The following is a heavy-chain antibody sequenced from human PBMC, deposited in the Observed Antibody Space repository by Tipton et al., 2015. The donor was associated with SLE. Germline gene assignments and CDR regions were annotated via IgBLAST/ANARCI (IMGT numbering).Heavy chain of an antibody. Sequence: TLSLTCAVSGGSISSYYWSWIRQPPGKGLEWIGCFYYSGSTTYNPSLKSRVTISVDTSKNQFSLKLSSVTAADTAVYYCTRAPTYSSGWFDYWGQGTLVTVSS. J-gene: IGHJ4*02. CDR2: FYYSGST. CDR3: TRAPTYSSGWFDY. D-gene: IGHD6-19*01. CDR1: GGSISSYY. V-gene: IGHV4-59*01.